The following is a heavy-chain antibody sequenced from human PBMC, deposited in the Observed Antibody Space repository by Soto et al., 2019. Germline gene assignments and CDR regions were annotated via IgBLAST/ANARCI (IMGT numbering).Heavy chain of an antibody. V-gene: IGHV1-8*01. Sequence: ASVKVSCKASGYTFTSYDINWVRQATGQGLEWMGWMNPNSGNTGYAQKFQGRVTMSRNTSISTAYMELSSLRSEDTAVYYSVLRFLEWFFDYWGPGTLVTVSS. CDR2: MNPNSGNT. J-gene: IGHJ4*02. CDR3: VLRFLEWFFDY. D-gene: IGHD3-3*01. CDR1: GYTFTSYD.